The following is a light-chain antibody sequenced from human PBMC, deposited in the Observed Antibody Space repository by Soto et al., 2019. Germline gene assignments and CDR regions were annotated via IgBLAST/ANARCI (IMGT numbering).Light chain of an antibody. CDR2: GAS. CDR3: QHYGNSPWT. V-gene: IGKV3-20*01. J-gene: IGKJ1*01. CDR1: QSVSSSY. Sequence: EIVLTQSPGTLSLSPGERATLSCRASQSVSSSYLVWYQQKPGQAPRLLIYGASSRATGIPDRFSGSGSGTDFTLTISRLEPEDFAVYYCQHYGNSPWTFGQGTKVEIK.